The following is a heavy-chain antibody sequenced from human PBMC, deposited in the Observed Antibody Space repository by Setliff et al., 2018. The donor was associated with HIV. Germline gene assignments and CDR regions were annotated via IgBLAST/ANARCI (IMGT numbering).Heavy chain of an antibody. V-gene: IGHV4-38-2*01. CDR2: FYHSGST. CDR1: GYSISSGYY. J-gene: IGHJ4*02. Sequence: ASETLSLTCAVSGYSISSGYYWGWVRRPPEKGLEWIGSFYHSGSTYYNPSLKSRVTISVDTSKNQFSLKLSSVTAADTAVYYCARAPITIFGVIIIPVYFDYWGQGTLVTVSS. CDR3: ARAPITIFGVIIIPVYFDY. D-gene: IGHD3-3*01.